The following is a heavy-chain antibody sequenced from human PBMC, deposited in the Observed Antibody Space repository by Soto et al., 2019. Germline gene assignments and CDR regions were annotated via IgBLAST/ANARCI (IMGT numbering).Heavy chain of an antibody. Sequence: QMQLVQSGPEVKKPGTSVKVSCKASGFTFTSSAVQWVRQARGQRLTWIGWIVVGSGNTNYAQKFQERVTITRDMSTRTDYMELSRLISEDTAVYYCAADDYGDYYYGRAVWGQGTTVSVS. CDR2: IVVGSGNT. V-gene: IGHV1-58*01. CDR3: AADDYGDYYYGRAV. J-gene: IGHJ6*02. D-gene: IGHD4-17*01. CDR1: GFTFTSSA.